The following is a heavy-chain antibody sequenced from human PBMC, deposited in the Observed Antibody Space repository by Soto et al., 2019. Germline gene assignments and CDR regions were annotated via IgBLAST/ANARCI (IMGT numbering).Heavy chain of an antibody. CDR1: XXXXXXXA. D-gene: IGHD6-13*01. CDR2: XXGSGGST. Sequence: EVQLLESGGGXXXXGGXXXXSXAASXXXXXXXAMSXXXXAXGXXLEWVSXXXGSGGSTYYADSVKGRFTISRDNSKNTLYLQMNSLRAEDTAVYYCAKNVLIGDARWDSSWYSHYYYGMDVWGQGTTVTVSS. CDR3: AKNVLIGDARWDSSWYSHYYYGMDV. V-gene: IGHV3-23*01. J-gene: IGHJ6*02.